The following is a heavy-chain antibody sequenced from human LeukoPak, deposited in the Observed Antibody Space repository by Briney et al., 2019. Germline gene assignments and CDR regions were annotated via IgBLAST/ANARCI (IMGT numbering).Heavy chain of an antibody. D-gene: IGHD5-12*01. J-gene: IGHJ6*03. CDR3: ARGDIVATISYYYCYMDV. V-gene: IGHV1-69*05. Sequence: ASVKVSCKASGGTFSSYAISWVRQAPGQGLEWMGGIIPIFGTANYAQKFQGRVTITTDESTSTAYMELSSLRSEDTAVYYCARGDIVATISYYYCYMDVWGKGTTVTVSS. CDR2: IIPIFGTA. CDR1: GGTFSSYA.